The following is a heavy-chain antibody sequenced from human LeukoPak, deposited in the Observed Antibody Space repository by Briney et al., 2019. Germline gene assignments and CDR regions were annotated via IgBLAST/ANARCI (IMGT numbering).Heavy chain of an antibody. CDR2: IDPKTGDT. D-gene: IGHD6-19*01. CDR1: GFTFTGYY. Sequence: ASVKVSCKTSGFTFTGYYIQWVRQVPGQGLEWMGWIDPKTGDTNYARKFQGRVTMTRDTSISTAYMDLSRLRFDDTAVYYCAKVGGYSSAWNYFDYWGQGTLVTVSS. J-gene: IGHJ4*02. V-gene: IGHV1-2*02. CDR3: AKVGGYSSAWNYFDY.